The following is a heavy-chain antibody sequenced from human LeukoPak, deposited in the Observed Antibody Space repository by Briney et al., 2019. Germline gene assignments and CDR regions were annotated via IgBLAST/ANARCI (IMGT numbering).Heavy chain of an antibody. CDR2: IRSKANSYAT. D-gene: IGHD3-22*01. CDR1: GFTFSGSA. J-gene: IGHJ4*02. CDR3: TRSTSDSSSSRFDY. V-gene: IGHV3-73*01. Sequence: GGSLRLSCAVSGFTFSGSAMPWVRQASGKGLEWVGRIRSKANSYATAYAASVKGKFTISRDDSKNTAYLQMNSLKAEDTAVYYCTRSTSDSSSSRFDYWGQGTLVTVSS.